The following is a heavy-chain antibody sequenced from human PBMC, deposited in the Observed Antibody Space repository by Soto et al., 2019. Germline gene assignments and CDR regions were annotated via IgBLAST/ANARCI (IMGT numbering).Heavy chain of an antibody. J-gene: IGHJ6*02. D-gene: IGHD3-10*01. CDR2: IYYSGST. CDR1: GGSISSYY. Sequence: ETLSLTCTVSGGSISSYYWSWIRQPPGKGLDWIGYIYYSGSTNYNPSLKSRVTISVDTSKNQFSLKLSSVTAADTAVYYCARGGITMVRGPYYYYYGMDVWGQGATVTVSS. V-gene: IGHV4-59*01. CDR3: ARGGITMVRGPYYYYYGMDV.